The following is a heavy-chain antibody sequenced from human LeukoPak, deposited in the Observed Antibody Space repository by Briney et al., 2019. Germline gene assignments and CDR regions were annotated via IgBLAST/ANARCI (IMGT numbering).Heavy chain of an antibody. V-gene: IGHV3-74*01. CDR3: AKLKGSSWYGAGDY. Sequence: GGSLRLSCAASGFTFSSYWMHWVRQGPGKGLVWVSRINSDGSSTNYADSVKGRFTISRDNSKNTLFLQMNSLRAEDTAIYYCAKLKGSSWYGAGDYWGQGTLVTVSS. J-gene: IGHJ4*02. CDR2: INSDGSST. D-gene: IGHD6-13*01. CDR1: GFTFSSYW.